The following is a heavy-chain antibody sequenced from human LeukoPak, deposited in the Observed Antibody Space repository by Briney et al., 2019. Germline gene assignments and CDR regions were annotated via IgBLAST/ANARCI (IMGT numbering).Heavy chain of an antibody. J-gene: IGHJ4*02. CDR1: GITFSSHA. CDR2: IRGNGATT. D-gene: IGHD6-19*01. CDR3: AKAYHDSGCLIDY. Sequence: TGGSLRLSCAASGITFSSHAMTWVRQAPGKGLEWVAAIRGNGATTDYADSVKGRFTISRDNPKSTLYLQMNSLRAEDTAVYYCAKAYHDSGCLIDYWGQGTLVTVSS. V-gene: IGHV3-23*01.